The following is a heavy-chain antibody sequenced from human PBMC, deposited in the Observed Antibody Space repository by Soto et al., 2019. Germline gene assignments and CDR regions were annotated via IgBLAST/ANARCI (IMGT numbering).Heavy chain of an antibody. CDR3: AKDRYFEWPTATEH. J-gene: IGHJ1*01. D-gene: IGHD3-9*01. CDR2: ISGGGGST. CDR1: GFTFSNSA. Sequence: PGGSLRLSCAASGFTFSNSAMTWVRQAPGKGLEWVSAISGGGGSTYYADSVKGRFTISRDNSKNTVSLQMNSLRAEDTVVYYCAKDRYFEWPTATEHWGQGTLVTVSS. V-gene: IGHV3-23*01.